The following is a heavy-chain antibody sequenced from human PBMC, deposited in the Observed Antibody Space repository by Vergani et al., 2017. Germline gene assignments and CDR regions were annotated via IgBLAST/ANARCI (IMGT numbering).Heavy chain of an antibody. V-gene: IGHV4-4*07. CDR2: IYTSGST. CDR1: GGPISSYY. D-gene: IGHD3-22*01. Sequence: QVQLQESGPGLVKPSETLSLTCTVSGGPISSYYWSWIRQPAGKGLEWIGRIYTSGSTNYNPSLKSRVTMSIDTSKNQFSLKLSSVTAADTAVYYCARGYYDGSGYAFDIWGQGTMVTVSS. CDR3: ARGYYDGSGYAFDI. J-gene: IGHJ3*02.